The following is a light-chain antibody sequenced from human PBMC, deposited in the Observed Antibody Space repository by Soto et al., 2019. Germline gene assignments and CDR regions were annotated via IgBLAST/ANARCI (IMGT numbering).Light chain of an antibody. CDR1: QRILRS. J-gene: IGKJ1*01. Sequence: DIQMTHSPSTLSASVGDRVTITFRAGQRILRSLARYQQKPGKATQLLTYDACSLKSGVPSKFSGSGSGTECTLTITNVQPDDFATYYCQPYYSYPWTFGQGTKV. V-gene: IGKV1-5*01. CDR3: QPYYSYPWT. CDR2: DAC.